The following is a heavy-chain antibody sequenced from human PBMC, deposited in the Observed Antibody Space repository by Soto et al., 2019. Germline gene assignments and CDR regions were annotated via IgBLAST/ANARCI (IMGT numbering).Heavy chain of an antibody. CDR2: MKKDGSEK. CDR1: GFTFGDYW. D-gene: IGHD3-3*01. J-gene: IGHJ4*02. V-gene: IGHV3-7*03. Sequence: LRLSCAASGFTFGDYWMSWVRQAPGKGLEWVAHMKKDGSEKYYVDSVKGRFTVSRDNTKNSLYLQMNSLRAEDTAVYYCAKLGSGYYTGLYFEYWGQGTLVTVSS. CDR3: AKLGSGYYTGLYFEY.